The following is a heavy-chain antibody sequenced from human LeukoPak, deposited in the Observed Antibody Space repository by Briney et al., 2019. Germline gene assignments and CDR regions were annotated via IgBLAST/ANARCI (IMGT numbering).Heavy chain of an antibody. CDR3: ARSDGNWFDP. Sequence: ASVKVSCKASGYTFASYYMHWVRQAPGQGLEWMGIINPSGGTTTYAQKFQGRVTMTRDTSTGTVYMELSSLRSEDTAVYYCARSDGNWFDPWGQGTLVTVSS. CDR1: GYTFASYY. J-gene: IGHJ5*02. V-gene: IGHV1-46*01. CDR2: INPSGGTT. D-gene: IGHD2-8*01.